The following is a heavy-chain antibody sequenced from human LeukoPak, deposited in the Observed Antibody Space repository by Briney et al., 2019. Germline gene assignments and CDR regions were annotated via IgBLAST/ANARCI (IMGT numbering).Heavy chain of an antibody. CDR3: ARGTLAPYGTLAYYYYYGMDV. Sequence: SVKVSCKASGYTFTSYGISWVRQAPGQGLEWMGGIIPIFGTANYAQKFQGRVTITADESTSTAYMELSSLRSEDTAVYYCARGTLAPYGTLAYYYYYGMDVWGQGTTVTVSS. V-gene: IGHV1-69*13. CDR1: GYTFTSYG. CDR2: IIPIFGTA. J-gene: IGHJ6*02. D-gene: IGHD1-14*01.